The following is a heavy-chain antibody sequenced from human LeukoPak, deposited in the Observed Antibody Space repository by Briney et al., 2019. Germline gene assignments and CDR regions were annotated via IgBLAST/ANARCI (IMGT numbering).Heavy chain of an antibody. D-gene: IGHD1-26*01. CDR3: AKRRIVGDPKLDYFAY. J-gene: IGHJ4*02. V-gene: IGHV3-23*01. CDR2: ISGSGGST. CDR1: GFTFSNYA. Sequence: GGSLRLSCAASGFTFSNYAMSWVRQAPGKGLEWVSAISGSGGSTYYADSVKGRFTISRDNSKNTLYLQMNSLRAEDTAVYYCAKRRIVGDPKLDYFAYWGQGTLVTVSS.